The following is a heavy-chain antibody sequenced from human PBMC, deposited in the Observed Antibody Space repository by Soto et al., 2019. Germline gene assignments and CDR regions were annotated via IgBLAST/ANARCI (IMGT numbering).Heavy chain of an antibody. D-gene: IGHD6-19*01. Sequence: QVQLVQSGAEVKKPGASVKVSCKASGYTFTSYYMHWVRQAPGQGLEWMGIINPSGGSTSYAQKFQGRVTMTRDTSTSTVYMELSSLRSEDTAVYYCARSGYSSGRQNWFDPWGQGTLVTVSS. CDR1: GYTFTSYY. J-gene: IGHJ5*02. V-gene: IGHV1-46*01. CDR2: INPSGGST. CDR3: ARSGYSSGRQNWFDP.